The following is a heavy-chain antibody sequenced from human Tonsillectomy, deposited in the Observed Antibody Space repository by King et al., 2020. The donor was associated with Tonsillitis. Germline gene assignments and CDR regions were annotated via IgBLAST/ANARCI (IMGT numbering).Heavy chain of an antibody. J-gene: IGHJ4*02. CDR3: ARMGVSSAWAFYY. CDR2: IKEDGTEK. V-gene: IGHV3-7*03. D-gene: IGHD6-19*01. Sequence: VQLVESGGGLVQPGGSLRLSCAGSGFTFINYWMGWVRQAPGKGLEWVADIKEDGTEKYYVDSVKGRFTTSRDNTQNSLYLQMDSLRVDDTAVYYCARMGVSSAWAFYYWGPKTLVIVSS. CDR1: GFTFINYW.